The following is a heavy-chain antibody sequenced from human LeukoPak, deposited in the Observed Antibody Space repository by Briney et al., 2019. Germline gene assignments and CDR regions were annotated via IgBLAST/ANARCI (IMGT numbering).Heavy chain of an antibody. CDR3: ARVASSSRVDP. Sequence: SETLSLTCTVSGYSISSGYYWGWIRQPPGKGLEWIGSIYHSGSTYYNPSLKSRVTISVDTSKNQFSLKLSSVTAADTAVYYCARVASSSRVDPWGQGTLVTVSS. D-gene: IGHD6-13*01. J-gene: IGHJ5*02. V-gene: IGHV4-38-2*02. CDR1: GYSISSGYY. CDR2: IYHSGST.